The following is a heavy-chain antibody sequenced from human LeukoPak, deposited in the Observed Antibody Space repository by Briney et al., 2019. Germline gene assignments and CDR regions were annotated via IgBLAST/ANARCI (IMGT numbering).Heavy chain of an antibody. D-gene: IGHD6-19*01. CDR2: ISAYNGNT. V-gene: IGHV1-18*01. CDR1: GYTFSTYG. J-gene: IGHJ5*02. CDR3: ARDFVAVVGTSIPGFDP. Sequence: GASVKVSCKASGYTFSTYGVSWVRRAPGQGLEWMGWISAYNGNTNYAKKFQGRFTMTKDTSTSTAYMELRSLRSDDTAVYYCARDFVAVVGTSIPGFDPWGQGTLVTVSS.